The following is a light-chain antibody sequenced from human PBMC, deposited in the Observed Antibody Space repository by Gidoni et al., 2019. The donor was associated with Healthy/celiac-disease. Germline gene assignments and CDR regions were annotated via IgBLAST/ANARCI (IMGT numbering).Light chain of an antibody. CDR3: CSYAGSSTPYV. CDR1: SSDVGSENL. CDR2: EVS. Sequence: QSALTQPASVSGSPGQSITISCTGTSSDVGSENLVSWYHQHPGKAPKLMIYEVSKRPSGGSNRFSGSKSGNTASLTISGLQAEDEADYYCCSYAGSSTPYVFGTGTKVTVL. J-gene: IGLJ1*01. V-gene: IGLV2-23*02.